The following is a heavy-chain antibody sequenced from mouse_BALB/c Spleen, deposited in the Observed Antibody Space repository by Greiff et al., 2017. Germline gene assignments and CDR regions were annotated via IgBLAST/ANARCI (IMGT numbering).Heavy chain of an antibody. CDR3: ARDDGYDGFAY. CDR1: GFTFSSYA. V-gene: IGHV5-9-4*01. Sequence: DVQLVESGGGLVKPGGSLKLSCAASGFTFSSYAMSWVRQSPEKRLEWVAEISSGGSYTYYPDTVTGRFTISRDNAKNTLYLEMSSLRSEDTAMYYCARDDGYDGFAYWGQGTLVTVSA. D-gene: IGHD2-2*01. J-gene: IGHJ3*01. CDR2: ISSGGSYT.